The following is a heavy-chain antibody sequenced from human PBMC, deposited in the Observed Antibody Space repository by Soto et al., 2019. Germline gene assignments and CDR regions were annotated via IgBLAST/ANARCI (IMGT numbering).Heavy chain of an antibody. J-gene: IGHJ4*02. Sequence: EVQLVESGGGLVQPGGSLRLSCAASGFTFSSYDMHWVRQATGKGLEWVSAIGTAGDTYYPGSVKGRFTISRENAKNSLYLQMNSLRAEDTAVYYCARGAAGPRGYSLDYWGQGTLVTVSS. D-gene: IGHD2-21*01. CDR3: ARGAAGPRGYSLDY. CDR1: GFTFSSYD. V-gene: IGHV3-13*01. CDR2: IGTAGDT.